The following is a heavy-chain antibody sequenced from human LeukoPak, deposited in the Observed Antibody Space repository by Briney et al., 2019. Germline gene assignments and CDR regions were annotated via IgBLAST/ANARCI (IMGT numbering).Heavy chain of an antibody. D-gene: IGHD3-16*01. Sequence: GGSLRLSCAASEFTFSSYDMNWVRQGPGKGLEWVSYISSSGSTIYYADSVKGRFTISRDNAKNSLYLQMNSLRAEDTAVYYCARGWGWFDYWGQGTLVTVSS. CDR2: ISSSGSTI. CDR1: EFTFSSYD. J-gene: IGHJ4*02. CDR3: ARGWGWFDY. V-gene: IGHV3-48*03.